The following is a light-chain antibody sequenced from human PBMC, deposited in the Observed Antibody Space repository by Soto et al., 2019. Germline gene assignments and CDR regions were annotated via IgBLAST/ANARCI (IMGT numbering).Light chain of an antibody. V-gene: IGKV1-39*01. J-gene: IGKJ4*01. CDR3: QQSYTLSRLT. CDR2: AAS. CDR1: QSISNY. Sequence: DIQLTQSPSSLSASVGDRVTITCRASQSISNYLNWYQQKPGKPPKVLISAASSLQRGVPSRFSGSGSGTDFTLTISSLHPEDFATYYCQQSYTLSRLTFGGGTKVDIK.